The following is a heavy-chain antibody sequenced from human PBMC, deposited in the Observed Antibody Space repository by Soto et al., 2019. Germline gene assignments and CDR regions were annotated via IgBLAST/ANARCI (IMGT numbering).Heavy chain of an antibody. J-gene: IGHJ3*02. Sequence: QVQLQESGPGLVKPSGTLSLTCAVSGGSISSSNWWSWVRHPPGTGLEWIGEIYHSGSTNYTPSLKCLFTRSVDKSKNQCSLKLSSVTAADTAGYYCARSEQWLVRGSSFDIWGQATMLTLSS. CDR3: ARSEQWLVRGSSFDI. D-gene: IGHD6-19*01. CDR2: IYHSGST. V-gene: IGHV4-4*02. CDR1: GGSISSSNW.